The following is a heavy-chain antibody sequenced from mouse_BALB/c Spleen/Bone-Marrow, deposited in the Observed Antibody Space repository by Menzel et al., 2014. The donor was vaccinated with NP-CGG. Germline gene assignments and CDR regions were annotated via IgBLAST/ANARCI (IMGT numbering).Heavy chain of an antibody. CDR1: GFNIKDTY. J-gene: IGHJ1*01. CDR2: IDPAIFT. Sequence: EVQLQQSGAELVKPGASVKLSCTASGFNIKDTYLHWVKQRPEQGLDWIGRIDPAIFTKYDPKFQGKATITADTSSNTVYLRLSSLTSEDTAVYYCASYRYGWYFDVWGAGTTVTVSS. CDR3: ASYRYGWYFDV. V-gene: IGHV14-3*02. D-gene: IGHD2-14*01.